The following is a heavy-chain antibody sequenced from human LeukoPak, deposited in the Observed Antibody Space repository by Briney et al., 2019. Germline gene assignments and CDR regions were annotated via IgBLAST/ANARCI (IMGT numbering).Heavy chain of an antibody. D-gene: IGHD2-15*01. CDR1: GGTFSSYA. V-gene: IGHV1-69*13. J-gene: IGHJ3*02. Sequence: VASVKVSCKASGGTFSSYAISWVRQAPGQGLEWMGGIIPIFGTANYAQKFQGRVTITADESTSTAYMELSSLRSEDTAVYYCARSNIVVVVAARAGAFDIWGQGTMATVSS. CDR2: IIPIFGTA. CDR3: ARSNIVVVVAARAGAFDI.